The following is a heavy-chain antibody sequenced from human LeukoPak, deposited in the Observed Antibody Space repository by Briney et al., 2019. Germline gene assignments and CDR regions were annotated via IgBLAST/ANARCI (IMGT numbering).Heavy chain of an antibody. CDR1: GFTFSSYA. CDR3: AKTDYSNYGRYYFDY. Sequence: PGGSLRLSCAASGFTFSSYAMSWVRQAPGKGLEWVSAISGSGGSTYYADSVKGRFTISRDNSKNTLYLQMNSLRAEDTAVYYCAKTDYSNYGRYYFDYWGQGTLVTVSS. CDR2: ISGSGGST. V-gene: IGHV3-23*01. J-gene: IGHJ4*02. D-gene: IGHD4-4*01.